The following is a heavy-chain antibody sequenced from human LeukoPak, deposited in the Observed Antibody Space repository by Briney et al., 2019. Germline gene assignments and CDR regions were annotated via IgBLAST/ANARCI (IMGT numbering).Heavy chain of an antibody. CDR2: IYPADSDT. V-gene: IGHV5-51*01. D-gene: IGHD1-7*01. CDR3: ARGNWNYAGVGAFDI. CDR1: GYNFATYW. J-gene: IGHJ4*02. Sequence: GESLRISCRGSGYNFATYWIAWVRQMPGRGLEWMGIIYPADSDTRYSPSFQAQVTISTDKSISTAYLQWSSLKASDTAMYYCARGNWNYAGVGAFDIWGQGTLVTVSS.